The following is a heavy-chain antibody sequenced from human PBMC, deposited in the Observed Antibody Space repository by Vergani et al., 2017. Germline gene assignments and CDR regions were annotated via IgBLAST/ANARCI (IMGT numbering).Heavy chain of an antibody. J-gene: IGHJ6*03. D-gene: IGHD3-9*01. V-gene: IGHV1-24*01. Sequence: QVQLVQSGAEVKKPGASVKVSCKVTGYSLSELSMHWVRQAPGKGLEWMVSFDPEEGETIYAQKFQGRVTMTDDTSTDTAYMELSSLTSEDTAIYYCATVDFESAIYNYYMDVWGKGTTVTVSS. CDR1: GYSLSELS. CDR2: FDPEEGET. CDR3: ATVDFESAIYNYYMDV.